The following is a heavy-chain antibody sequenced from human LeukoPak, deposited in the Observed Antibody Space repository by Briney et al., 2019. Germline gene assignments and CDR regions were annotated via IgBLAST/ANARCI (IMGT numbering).Heavy chain of an antibody. Sequence: SSETQSLTCTVSGGSFSSGGYYWSWIRQHPGKGLEWIGKIYYSGSTYYIPSLKSRVTISVDTSKNQFSLKLSSVTAADTAVYYCARDLNYYDSSGYVEYFDYWGQGTLVTVSS. CDR1: GGSFSSGGYY. CDR2: IYYSGST. V-gene: IGHV4-31*03. CDR3: ARDLNYYDSSGYVEYFDY. J-gene: IGHJ4*02. D-gene: IGHD3-22*01.